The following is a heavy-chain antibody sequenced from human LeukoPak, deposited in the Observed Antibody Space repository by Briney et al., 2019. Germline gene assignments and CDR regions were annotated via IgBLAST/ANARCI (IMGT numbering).Heavy chain of an antibody. CDR1: GGSISSYY. D-gene: IGHD4-17*01. J-gene: IGHJ3*02. V-gene: IGHV4-4*07. CDR3: ARDADGDYGDAFDS. CDR2: IYTGGST. Sequence: KPSETLSLTCTVSGGSISSYYWSWIRQPPGKGRGWIGRIYTGGSTNYNPSLKSRVTMSVDTSKNQFTLKLSAVTAADTAVYHCARDADGDYGDAFDSWGQGTMVTASS.